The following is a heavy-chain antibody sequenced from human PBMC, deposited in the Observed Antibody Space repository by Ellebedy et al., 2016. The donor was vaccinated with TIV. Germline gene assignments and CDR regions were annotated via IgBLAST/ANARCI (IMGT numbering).Heavy chain of an antibody. J-gene: IGHJ5*02. CDR1: GGSISSGDYY. CDR2: IYYSGST. CDR3: AGGYCSSTSCYTSGGDWFDP. Sequence: SETLSLXXTVSGGSISSGDYYWSWIRQPPGKGLEWIGYIYYSGSTYYNPSLKSRVTISVDTSKNQFSLKLSSVTAADTAVYYCAGGYCSSTSCYTSGGDWFDPWGQGTLVTVSS. D-gene: IGHD2-2*02. V-gene: IGHV4-30-4*01.